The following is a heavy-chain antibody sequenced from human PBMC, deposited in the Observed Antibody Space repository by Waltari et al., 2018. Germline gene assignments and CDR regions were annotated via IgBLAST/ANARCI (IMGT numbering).Heavy chain of an antibody. V-gene: IGHV3-23*04. J-gene: IGHJ3*02. Sequence: EVQLVESGGGLVQSGGSLRLSCAASGFTFGNSALSWVRQAPGKGLEWISGISGSSSSTYYADSVKGRFTISRDNSKNTLYLQMNSLRVEDTAVYFCAKVEGGIVTRYYALDIWGQGTMVTVSS. CDR3: AKVEGGIVTRYYALDI. CDR2: ISGSSSST. D-gene: IGHD3-16*02. CDR1: GFTFGNSA.